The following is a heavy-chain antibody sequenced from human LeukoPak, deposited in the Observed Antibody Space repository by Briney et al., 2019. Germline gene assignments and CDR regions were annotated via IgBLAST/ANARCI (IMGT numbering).Heavy chain of an antibody. J-gene: IGHJ4*02. CDR1: GGSISSYY. V-gene: IGHV4-4*07. D-gene: IGHD2-15*01. CDR3: ARDGGYCSGGSCYSTYFDY. Sequence: SETLSLTCTVSGGSISSYYWSWIRQPAGKGLEWIGRIYTSGSTNYNPSLKSRVTMSVDTSKNQFSLKVSSVTAADTAVYYCARDGGYCSGGSCYSTYFDYWGQGTLVTVSS. CDR2: IYTSGST.